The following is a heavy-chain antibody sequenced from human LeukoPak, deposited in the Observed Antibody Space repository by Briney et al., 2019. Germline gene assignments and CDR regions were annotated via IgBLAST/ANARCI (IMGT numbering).Heavy chain of an antibody. CDR2: IYYSGST. D-gene: IGHD6-6*01. V-gene: IGHV4-39*01. Sequence: SETLSLTCTGSGGSISSSSYYWGWIRQPPGEGREWIGSIYYSGSTYYNPSLKTRVTITVDTSKNQFSLKLSSVTAAHTAVYYCAGQGEEQLVDYWGQGNLVTVSP. J-gene: IGHJ4*02. CDR3: AGQGEEQLVDY. CDR1: GGSISSSSYY.